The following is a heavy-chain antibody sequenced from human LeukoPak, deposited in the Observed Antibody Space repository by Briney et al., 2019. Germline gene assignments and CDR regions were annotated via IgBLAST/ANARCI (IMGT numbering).Heavy chain of an antibody. D-gene: IGHD2-21*02. CDR1: GGSISSGYY. V-gene: IGHV4-38-2*02. J-gene: IGHJ5*02. Sequence: SETLSLTCTVSGGSISSGYYWGWIRQPPGKGLEWIGSIYHSGSTYYNPSLKSRVTISVDTSKNQFSLKLSSVTAADTAVYYCAKLHCGGDCYSHPFAWGQGTLVTVSS. CDR2: IYHSGST. CDR3: AKLHCGGDCYSHPFA.